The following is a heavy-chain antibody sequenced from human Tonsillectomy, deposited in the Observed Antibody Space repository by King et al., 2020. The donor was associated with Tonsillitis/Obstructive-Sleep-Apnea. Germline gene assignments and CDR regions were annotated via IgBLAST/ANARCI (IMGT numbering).Heavy chain of an antibody. CDR2: ISWNSGSI. CDR3: AKDGGVAGGLDYFDY. V-gene: IGHV3-9*01. CDR1: GFTFDDYA. Sequence: VQLVESGGGLVQPGRSLRLSCAASGFTFDDYAMHWVRQAPGKGLEWVSGISWNSGSIGYADSVKGRFTISRDNDKNSLYLQMNSLRAEDTALYYCAKDGGVAGGLDYFDYWGQGTLVTVSS. J-gene: IGHJ4*02. D-gene: IGHD6-19*01.